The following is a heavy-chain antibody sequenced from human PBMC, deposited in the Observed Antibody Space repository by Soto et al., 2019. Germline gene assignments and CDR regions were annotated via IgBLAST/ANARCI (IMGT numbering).Heavy chain of an antibody. J-gene: IGHJ4*02. Sequence: ASVKVSCKASGYTFVNYEINWVRQATGQGLEWLGWMNPHSGDTFYAQNFQGRVTMTRNTSITTAYMELSSLKSEDTAVYYCARQQAMDYWGQGTLVTVSS. V-gene: IGHV1-8*01. CDR3: ARQQAMDY. CDR1: GYTFVNYE. CDR2: MNPHSGDT.